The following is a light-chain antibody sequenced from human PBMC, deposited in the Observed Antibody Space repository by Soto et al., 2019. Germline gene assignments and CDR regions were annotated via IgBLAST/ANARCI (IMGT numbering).Light chain of an antibody. CDR2: AAP. V-gene: IGKV1-6*01. Sequence: AIQMTQSPSSLSASVGDRVTITCRASQGIRNDLDWFQQKPGKAPKLLIYAAPNLQSGVPARFSGSGSGTDFTLTISSLQPEDFATYYCLQNYFYPFTFGPGTKVDIK. J-gene: IGKJ3*01. CDR3: LQNYFYPFT. CDR1: QGIRND.